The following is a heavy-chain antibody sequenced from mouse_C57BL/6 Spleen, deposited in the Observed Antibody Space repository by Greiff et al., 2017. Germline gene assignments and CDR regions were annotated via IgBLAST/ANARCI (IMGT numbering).Heavy chain of an antibody. CDR1: GYTFTSYC. D-gene: IGHD1-1*01. V-gene: IGHV1-59*01. CDR2: FDPYDSYI. Sequence: QVQLQQPGAELVRPGTSVKLSCKASGYTFTSYCMHWVKQRPGQGLEWIGLFDPYDSYINFNQKFKGKATLTVDTSSSTAYMQLSSLTSEDSAVYDGATHYYGSSPYYFDYWGQGTTLTVSS. J-gene: IGHJ2*01. CDR3: ATHYYGSSPYYFDY.